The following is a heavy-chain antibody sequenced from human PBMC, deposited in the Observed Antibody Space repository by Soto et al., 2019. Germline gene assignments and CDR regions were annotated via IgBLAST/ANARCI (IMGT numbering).Heavy chain of an antibody. CDR1: GFTVSSNY. CDR2: IYSGGST. V-gene: IGHV3-53*01. CDR3: ASGGSSWYGNYYYYGMDV. J-gene: IGHJ6*02. Sequence: EVQLVESGGGLIQPGGSLRLSCAASGFTVSSNYMSWVRQAPGKVLEWVAVIYSGGSTYYADSVKGRFTISRDNSKNTLYLQMNSLRAEDTAVYYCASGGSSWYGNYYYYGMDVWGQGTTVTVSS. D-gene: IGHD6-13*01.